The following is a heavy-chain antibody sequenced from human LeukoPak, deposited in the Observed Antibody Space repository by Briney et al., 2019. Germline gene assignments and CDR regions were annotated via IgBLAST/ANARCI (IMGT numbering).Heavy chain of an antibody. V-gene: IGHV1-2*02. J-gene: IGHJ3*02. D-gene: IGHD2-15*01. CDR1: GYTFTDHY. Sequence: GASVKVSCQALGYTFTDHYFHWLRQAPGQGIEWMGWINPNSGGTNYAQKFQGRVTMTRDTSISTAYMELSRLRSDDTAVYYCAREGRGWAFDIWGQGTMVTVSS. CDR2: INPNSGGT. CDR3: AREGRGWAFDI.